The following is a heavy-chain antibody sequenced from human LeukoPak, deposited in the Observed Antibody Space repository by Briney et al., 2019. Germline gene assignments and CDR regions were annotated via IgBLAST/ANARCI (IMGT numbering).Heavy chain of an antibody. J-gene: IGHJ4*02. CDR1: GYSFTDSY. CDR3: AREGSGWYGGSQFDY. Sequence: ASVKVSCKASGYSFTDSYIHWVRQAPGQGLEWVGWINPNSGGTDCAQKFQGRLTMTRDTSISTVYMELSSLNSDDMAVYYCAREGSGWYGGSQFDYWGQGSLVTVSS. CDR2: INPNSGGT. V-gene: IGHV1-2*02. D-gene: IGHD6-19*01.